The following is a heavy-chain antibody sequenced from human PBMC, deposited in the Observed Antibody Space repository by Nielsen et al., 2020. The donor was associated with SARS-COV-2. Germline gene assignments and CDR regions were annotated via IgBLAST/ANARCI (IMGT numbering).Heavy chain of an antibody. CDR1: GFTFDDYA. V-gene: IGHV3-9*01. CDR2: ISWNSGSI. CDR3: AKFPSGNDAFDS. Sequence: SLKISCAASGFTFDDYAMHWVRQAPGKGLEWVSGISWNSGSIGYADSVKGRFTISRDNAKNSLYLQMNSLRAEDTALYYCAKFPSGNDAFDSWGQGTMVTVSS. D-gene: IGHD3-10*01. J-gene: IGHJ3*02.